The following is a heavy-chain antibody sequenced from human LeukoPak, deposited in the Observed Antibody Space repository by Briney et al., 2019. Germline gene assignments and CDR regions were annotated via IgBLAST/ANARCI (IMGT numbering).Heavy chain of an antibody. CDR2: VYYSGTT. V-gene: IGHV4-31*03. CDR3: TRESRYDYVWATLDV. Sequence: SETLSLTCTVSGDSISSGAYYWTWIRQNPGKGLEWLGYVYYSGTTYYNPSLKSRITISVDTSKNQFSLKLGSVTAADTAVYYCTRESRYDYVWATLDVWGKGTTVTVSS. D-gene: IGHD3-16*01. J-gene: IGHJ6*04. CDR1: GDSISSGAYY.